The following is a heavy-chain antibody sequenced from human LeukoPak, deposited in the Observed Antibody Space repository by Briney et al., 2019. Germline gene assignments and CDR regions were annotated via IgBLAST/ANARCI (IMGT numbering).Heavy chain of an antibody. J-gene: IGHJ4*02. CDR3: ATVVGSGYEGPFDY. CDR1: GGSISNYY. CDR2: IYYSGTT. Sequence: SETLSLTCSVSGGSISNYYWSWIRQSPGKGLEWIGYIYYSGTTNYNPSLKSRVSISLDTSKSQFSLKLSSVTAADTAVYYCATVVGSGYEGPFDYWGQGTLVTVSS. V-gene: IGHV4-59*01. D-gene: IGHD5-12*01.